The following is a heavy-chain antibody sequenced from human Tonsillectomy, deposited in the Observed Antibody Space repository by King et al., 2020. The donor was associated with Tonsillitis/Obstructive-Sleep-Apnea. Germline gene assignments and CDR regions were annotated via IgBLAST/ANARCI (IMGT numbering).Heavy chain of an antibody. Sequence: VQLVESGGGLVKPGGSLRLSCAASGFTFSEHYMSWIRQAPGKGLEWVSSISSSSTHTNYADSVKGRFTISRDNAKNSLYLQMNSLRADDTAVYYCARGGPIAVAGTGNFDYWGQGTLVTVSS. D-gene: IGHD6-19*01. V-gene: IGHV3-11*05. CDR1: GFTFSEHY. CDR3: ARGGPIAVAGTGNFDY. J-gene: IGHJ4*02. CDR2: ISSSSTHT.